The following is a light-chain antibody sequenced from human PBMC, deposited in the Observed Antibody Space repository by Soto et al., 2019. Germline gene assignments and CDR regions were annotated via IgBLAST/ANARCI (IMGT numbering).Light chain of an antibody. CDR1: SSDVGSYNL. CDR3: CSYAGSSTYVV. Sequence: QSALTQPASVSGSPGQSITISCTGTSSDVGSYNLVSWYQQHPGKAPKLMIYEGSKRPSGVSKRFSGSTSGNTASLTISGLQAEDEADYYGCSYAGSSTYVVFGGGTKLTVL. J-gene: IGLJ2*01. V-gene: IGLV2-23*01. CDR2: EGS.